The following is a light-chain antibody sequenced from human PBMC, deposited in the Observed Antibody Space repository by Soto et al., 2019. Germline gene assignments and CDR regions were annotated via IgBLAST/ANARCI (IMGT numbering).Light chain of an antibody. CDR3: QQYGSSRT. CDR2: GAS. Sequence: ENVLTQSPGTLSLSPGERATLSCRASQSVSSSYLAWYQQKPGQAPRLLTYGASSRDTGIPDRFSGSGSGTDFTLTISRLEPEDFAVYYCQQYGSSRTFGQGTKVEIK. CDR1: QSVSSSY. J-gene: IGKJ1*01. V-gene: IGKV3-20*01.